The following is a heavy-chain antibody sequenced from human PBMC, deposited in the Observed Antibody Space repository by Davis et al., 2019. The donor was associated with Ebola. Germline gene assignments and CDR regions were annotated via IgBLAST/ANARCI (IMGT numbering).Heavy chain of an antibody. CDR2: IWYDGSNK. CDR3: ARDERESSGWPYYYYYYMDV. V-gene: IGHV3-33*01. Sequence: GESLKISCAASGFTFSSYGMHWVRQAPGKGLEWVAVIWYDGSNKYYADSVKGRFTISRDNSKNTLYLQMNSLRAEDTAVYYCARDERESSGWPYYYYYYMDVWGKGTTVTVSS. CDR1: GFTFSSYG. J-gene: IGHJ6*03. D-gene: IGHD6-19*01.